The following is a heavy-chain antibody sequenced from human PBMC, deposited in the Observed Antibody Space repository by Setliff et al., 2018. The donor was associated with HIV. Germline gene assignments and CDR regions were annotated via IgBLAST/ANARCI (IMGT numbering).Heavy chain of an antibody. Sequence: SETLSLTCTVSGDSIDRSNFFWTWIRQHPGKGLEWIGYIYYSGSATYNPSLKSQASISADTSRNEFSLKLSSVTAADTAVYFCARGGAFCGRDSCYYLDYWGQGNPVTVSS. V-gene: IGHV4-31*01. CDR1: GDSIDRSNFF. CDR2: IYYSGSA. CDR3: ARGGAFCGRDSCYYLDY. J-gene: IGHJ4*02. D-gene: IGHD2-21*02.